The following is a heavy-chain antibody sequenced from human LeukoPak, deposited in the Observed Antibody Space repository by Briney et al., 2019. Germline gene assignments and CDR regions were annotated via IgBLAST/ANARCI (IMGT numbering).Heavy chain of an antibody. J-gene: IGHJ4*02. V-gene: IGHV3-9*03. CDR1: GFTFDDYA. Sequence: PGRSLRLSCAASGFTFDDYAMHWVRHAPGKGLEWVSGISWNSGSIGYADSVKGRFTISRDNAKNSLYLQMNSLRAEDMALYYCAKDNWATVAAATYFDYWGQGTLVTVSS. CDR3: AKDNWATVAAATYFDY. D-gene: IGHD2-2*01. CDR2: ISWNSGSI.